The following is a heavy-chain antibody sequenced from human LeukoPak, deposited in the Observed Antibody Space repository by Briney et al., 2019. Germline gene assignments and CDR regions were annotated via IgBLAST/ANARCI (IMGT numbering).Heavy chain of an antibody. CDR2: INHSGST. CDR1: GGSFSGYY. CDR3: AREASRWNLSGGDY. D-gene: IGHD7-27*01. V-gene: IGHV4-34*01. J-gene: IGHJ4*02. Sequence: PSETLSLTCAVYGGSFSGYYWSWIRQPPGKGLEWIGEINHSGSTNYNPSLKSRVTISVDTSKNQFSLKLSSVTAADTAVYYCAREASRWNLSGGDYWGQGTLVTVSS.